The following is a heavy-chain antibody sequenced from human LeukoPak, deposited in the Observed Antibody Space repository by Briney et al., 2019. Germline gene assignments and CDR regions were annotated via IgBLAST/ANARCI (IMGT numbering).Heavy chain of an antibody. J-gene: IGHJ6*02. D-gene: IGHD6-19*01. CDR3: AAGYPSSGWFHYYYYGMDV. Sequence: ASVKVSCKASGFTFTSSAVQWVRQARGQRLEWIGWIVVGSGNTNYAQKFQERVTITRDMSTSTAYMELSSQRSEDTAVYYCAAGYPSSGWFHYYYYGMDVWGQGTTVTVSS. CDR2: IVVGSGNT. CDR1: GFTFTSSA. V-gene: IGHV1-58*01.